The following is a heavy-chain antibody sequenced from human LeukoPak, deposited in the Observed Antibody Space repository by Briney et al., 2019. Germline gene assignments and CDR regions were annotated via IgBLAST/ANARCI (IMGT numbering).Heavy chain of an antibody. J-gene: IGHJ2*01. CDR2: INTNTGNP. Sequence: GASVKVSCKASGYTFTSYAMNWVRQAPGQGPELMGWINTNTGNPTYAQGFTGRFVFSLDTSFSTAYLQISSLRAEDTAVYYCARGYGSGSYPNWYFDLWGRGTLVSVSS. D-gene: IGHD3-10*01. V-gene: IGHV7-4-1*02. CDR3: ARGYGSGSYPNWYFDL. CDR1: GYTFTSYA.